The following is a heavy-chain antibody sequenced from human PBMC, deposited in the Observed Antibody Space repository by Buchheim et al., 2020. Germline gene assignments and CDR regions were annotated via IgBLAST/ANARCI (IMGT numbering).Heavy chain of an antibody. CDR3: ARDIGAVAAKKVYYGMDV. D-gene: IGHD6-19*01. Sequence: QVQLVESGGGVVQPGRSLRLSCAASGFTFSSYAMHWVRQAPGKGLEWVAVISYGGSNKYYADSVKGRFTISRDNSKNTLYLQMNSLRAEDTAVYYCARDIGAVAAKKVYYGMDVWGQGTT. CDR1: GFTFSSYA. CDR2: ISYGGSNK. V-gene: IGHV3-30-3*01. J-gene: IGHJ6*02.